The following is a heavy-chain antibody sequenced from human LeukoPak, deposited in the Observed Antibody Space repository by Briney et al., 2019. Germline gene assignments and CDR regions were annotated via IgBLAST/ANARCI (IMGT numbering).Heavy chain of an antibody. CDR3: ASLGSLFDY. D-gene: IGHD3-16*01. J-gene: IGHJ4*02. V-gene: IGHV3-7*01. CDR2: IKQDGSEK. Sequence: GGSLRHSCAASGFTFSSYWMSLVRQAPGKGLEWVANIKQDGSEKYYVDSVKGRFTISRDNAKNSLYLQMNSLRAEDTAVYYCASLGSLFDYWGQGTLVTVSS. CDR1: GFTFSSYW.